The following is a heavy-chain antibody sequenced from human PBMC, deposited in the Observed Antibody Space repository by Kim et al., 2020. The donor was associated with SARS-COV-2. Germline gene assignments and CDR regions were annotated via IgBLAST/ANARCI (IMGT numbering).Heavy chain of an antibody. J-gene: IGHJ6*02. CDR1: GFTFSSYW. V-gene: IGHV3-7*03. Sequence: GGSLRLSCAASGFTFSSYWMSWVRQAPGKGLEWVANIKQDGSKKYYVDSVKGRFTISRDNAKNSLYLQMNSLRAEDTAVYYCARDMGQYYDILTGYRYYYYGMDVWGQGTTVTVSS. CDR2: IKQDGSKK. D-gene: IGHD3-9*01. CDR3: ARDMGQYYDILTGYRYYYYGMDV.